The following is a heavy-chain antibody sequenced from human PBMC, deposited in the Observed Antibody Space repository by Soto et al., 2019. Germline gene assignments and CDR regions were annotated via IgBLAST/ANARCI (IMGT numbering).Heavy chain of an antibody. J-gene: IGHJ4*02. CDR2: ISYDGSNK. D-gene: IGHD6-6*01. Sequence: QVQLVESGGGVVQPGRSLRLSCAASGFTFSSYGMHWVRQAPGKGLEWVAVISYDGSNKYYADSVKGRFTISRDNSKNTLYLQFNSLRAEDTAVYYCANDARPLVAAPLDYWGQGTLVTVSS. CDR1: GFTFSSYG. CDR3: ANDARPLVAAPLDY. V-gene: IGHV3-30*18.